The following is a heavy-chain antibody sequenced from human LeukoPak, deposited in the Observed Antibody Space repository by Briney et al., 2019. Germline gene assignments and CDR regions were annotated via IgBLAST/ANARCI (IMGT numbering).Heavy chain of an antibody. CDR3: AKDLDGSGMYGGTDS. V-gene: IGHV3-20*04. Sequence: PGGSLRLSCAASGFTFDDYGMSWVRQAPGKGLEWVSGINWNGGSTGYADSVKGRFTISRDNAKNSLYLQMNSLRAEDTAVYYCAKDLDGSGMYGGTDSWGQGTPVTVSS. CDR2: INWNGGST. D-gene: IGHD6-19*01. CDR1: GFTFDDYG. J-gene: IGHJ4*02.